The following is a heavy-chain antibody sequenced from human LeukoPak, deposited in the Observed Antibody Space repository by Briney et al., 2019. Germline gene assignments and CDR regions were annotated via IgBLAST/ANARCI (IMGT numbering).Heavy chain of an antibody. V-gene: IGHV1-24*01. CDR3: ARAAMVRGVITFDY. Sequence: ASVTVSCKVSGYTLTELSMHWVRQAPGKGLEWMGGFDPEDGETIYAQKFQGRVTMTEDTSTDTAYMELSSLRSEDTAVYYCARAAMVRGVITFDYWGQGTLVTVSS. J-gene: IGHJ4*02. CDR2: FDPEDGET. CDR1: GYTLTELS. D-gene: IGHD3-10*01.